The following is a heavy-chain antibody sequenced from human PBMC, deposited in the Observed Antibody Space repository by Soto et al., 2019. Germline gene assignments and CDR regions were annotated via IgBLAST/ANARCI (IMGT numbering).Heavy chain of an antibody. CDR2: IYYSGST. D-gene: IGHD3-3*01. CDR1: GGSISCSSYY. V-gene: IGHV4-39*01. J-gene: IGHJ5*02. CDR3: ARPQIIRGVHWFDP. Sequence: SETLSLTCTVSGGSISCSSYYWGWIRQPPGKGLEWIGSIYYSGSTYYNPSLKSRVTISVDTSKNQFSLKLSSVTAADTAVYYCARPQIIRGVHWFDPWGQGTLVTVSS.